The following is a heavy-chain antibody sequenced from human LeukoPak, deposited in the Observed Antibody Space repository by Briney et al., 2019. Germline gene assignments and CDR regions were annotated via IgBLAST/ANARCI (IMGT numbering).Heavy chain of an antibody. CDR2: IYTSGST. J-gene: IGHJ3*02. CDR1: GGSISSGSYY. D-gene: IGHD3-3*01. CDR3: AATIFGVVILADAFDI. Sequence: APETLSLTCTVSGGSISSGSYYWSWIRQPAGKGLEWIGRIYTSGSTNYNPSLKSRVTISVDTSKNQFSLKLSSVTAADTAVYYCAATIFGVVILADAFDIWGQGTMVTVSS. V-gene: IGHV4-61*02.